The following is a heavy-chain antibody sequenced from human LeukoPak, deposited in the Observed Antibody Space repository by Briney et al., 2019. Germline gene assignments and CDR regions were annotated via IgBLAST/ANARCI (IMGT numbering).Heavy chain of an antibody. D-gene: IGHD2-2*01. CDR2: INPNSGGT. CDR1: GYTFTGYY. CDR3: ARDPAVDIVVVPAAMGWFDP. V-gene: IGHV1-2*02. Sequence: ASVKVSCKASGYTFTGYYMHWVRQAPGQGREWMGWINPNSGGTNYEQKFHGRVTMTRDTSISTAYMELSRLRSDDTAVYYCARDPAVDIVVVPAAMGWFDPWGQGTLVTVSS. J-gene: IGHJ5*02.